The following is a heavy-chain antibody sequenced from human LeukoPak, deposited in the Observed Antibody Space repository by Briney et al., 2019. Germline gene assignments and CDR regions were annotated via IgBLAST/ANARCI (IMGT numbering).Heavy chain of an antibody. CDR3: AIINHPDGRVY. Sequence: GESLRISCQGFGYPFTTSWIGWVRQLPGKGLEWTAIIYAGNSDAKYSPSFQGQVSISTDRCISTAYLHWSSPKASDTAIYYCAIINHPDGRVYWGQGTLVTVSS. V-gene: IGHV5-51*01. CDR1: GYPFTTSW. D-gene: IGHD5-24*01. J-gene: IGHJ4*02. CDR2: IYAGNSDA.